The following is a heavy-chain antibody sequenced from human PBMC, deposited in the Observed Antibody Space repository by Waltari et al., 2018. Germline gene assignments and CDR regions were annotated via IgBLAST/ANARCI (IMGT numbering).Heavy chain of an antibody. CDR3: AGTPVEDHLPNWFDP. Sequence: EVQLVESGGGLVKPGGSLRLSCAASGFTFRPYSMHWVRQAPGKGLEWVSSISSGGHYIYYADSVKGRFTTSRDNAKNSLYLQMNSLGAEDTAVYYCAGTPVEDHLPNWFDPWGQGTLVTVSS. J-gene: IGHJ5*02. CDR1: GFTFRPYS. CDR2: ISSGGHYI. V-gene: IGHV3-21*01.